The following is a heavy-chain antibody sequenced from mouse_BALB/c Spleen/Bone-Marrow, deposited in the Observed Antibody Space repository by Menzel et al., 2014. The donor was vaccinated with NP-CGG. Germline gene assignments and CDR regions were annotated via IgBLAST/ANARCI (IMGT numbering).Heavy chain of an antibody. CDR2: FAPGSGNT. J-gene: IGHJ1*01. CDR3: ARARSTVITTWYFDV. CDR1: GYTFTSYW. D-gene: IGHD2-4*01. V-gene: IGHV1S41*01. Sequence: DLVKPGASVKLYCKASGYTFTSYWINWIKQRPGQGLEWIGRFAPGSGNTYYNEMFKGKATLTVDTSSSTAYIQLSSLSSEDSAVYFCARARSTVITTWYFDVWGAGTTVTVSS.